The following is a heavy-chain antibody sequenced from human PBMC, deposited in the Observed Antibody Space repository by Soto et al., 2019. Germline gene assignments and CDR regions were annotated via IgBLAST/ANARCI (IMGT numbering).Heavy chain of an antibody. V-gene: IGHV3-21*01. CDR1: GFTFSYYS. D-gene: IGHD5-18*01. CDR3: TRPTDVDTPLGHC. J-gene: IGHJ4*02. Sequence: KPGGSLRLSCAASGFTFSYYSMNWVRQAPGRGLEWVSSISGGSDCIYYADSVKGRFTISRDNAKNSLFLQMNSLRVEDTAIYYCTRPTDVDTPLGHCWGQGTLVTVSS. CDR2: ISGGSDCI.